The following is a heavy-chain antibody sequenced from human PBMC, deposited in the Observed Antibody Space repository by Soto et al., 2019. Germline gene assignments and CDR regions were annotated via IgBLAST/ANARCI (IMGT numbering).Heavy chain of an antibody. CDR3: AREPGAVGTFDV. D-gene: IGHD7-27*01. CDR1: GFTFSGYW. Sequence: GGSLRLSCAASGFTFSGYWMSWVRQAPGRGLEWVANIEQRGSEKYYVDSVKGRFTISRDNAKNSLDLQMSSLSAEDTAVYYCAREPGAVGTFDVWGQGTMGTVSS. CDR2: IEQRGSEK. J-gene: IGHJ3*01. V-gene: IGHV3-7*01.